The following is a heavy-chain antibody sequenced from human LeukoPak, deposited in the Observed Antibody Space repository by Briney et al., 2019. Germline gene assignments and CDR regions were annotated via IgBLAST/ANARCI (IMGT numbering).Heavy chain of an antibody. D-gene: IGHD1-26*01. CDR3: ARAPEWGKSNFYYYMDV. J-gene: IGHJ6*03. Sequence: ASVKVSCKASGYTFTSYDINWVRQATGQGLEWMGWVNPNSGNTGYAQKFQGRVTMTRNTSISTAHMELSSLKSEDTAVYYCARAPEWGKSNFYYYMDVWGKGTTVTVSS. CDR2: VNPNSGNT. V-gene: IGHV1-8*01. CDR1: GYTFTSYD.